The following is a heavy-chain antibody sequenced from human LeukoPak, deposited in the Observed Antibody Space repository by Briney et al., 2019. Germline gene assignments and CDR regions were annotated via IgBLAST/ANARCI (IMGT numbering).Heavy chain of an antibody. CDR3: ARLSSGLGDAFNI. Sequence: GGSLRLSCAASGFTVSSNYMSWVRQAPGKGLEWVSVIYSGGSTYYADSVKGRFTISRDNSKNTLYLQMNSLRAEDTAVYYCARLSSGLGDAFNIGGQGTMAPASP. D-gene: IGHD3-22*01. CDR2: IYSGGST. CDR1: GFTVSSNY. V-gene: IGHV3-53*01. J-gene: IGHJ3*02.